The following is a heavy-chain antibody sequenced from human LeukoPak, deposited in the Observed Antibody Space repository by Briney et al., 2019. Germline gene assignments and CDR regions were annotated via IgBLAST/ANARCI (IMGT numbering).Heavy chain of an antibody. CDR3: ARENYDILTYFGTGMDV. V-gene: IGHV3-7*04. CDR1: GFTFSSYS. Sequence: GGSLRLSCAASGFTFSSYSMSWVRQAPGKGLEWVANIKQDGSEKYYVDSLKGRFIISRDNAKNSLYLQMNSLRAEDTAVYYCARENYDILTYFGTGMDVWGQGTTVTVSS. CDR2: IKQDGSEK. J-gene: IGHJ6*02. D-gene: IGHD3-9*01.